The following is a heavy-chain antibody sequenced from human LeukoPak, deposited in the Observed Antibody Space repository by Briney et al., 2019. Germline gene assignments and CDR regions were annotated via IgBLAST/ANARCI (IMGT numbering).Heavy chain of an antibody. J-gene: IGHJ3*02. Sequence: SETLSLTCTVSGGSISSYYWSWIRQPPGKGLEWIGYTHYSGSTNYNPSLKSRVTISVDTSKNQFSLKLSSVTAADTAVYYCARGGYIAAAGFDAFDIWGQGTMVTVSS. V-gene: IGHV4-59*01. CDR2: THYSGST. D-gene: IGHD6-13*01. CDR1: GGSISSYY. CDR3: ARGGYIAAAGFDAFDI.